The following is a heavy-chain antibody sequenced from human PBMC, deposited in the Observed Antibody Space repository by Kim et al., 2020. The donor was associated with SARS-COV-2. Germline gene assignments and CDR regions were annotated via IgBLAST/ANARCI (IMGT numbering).Heavy chain of an antibody. Sequence: GNTNYAQKLQGRVTMTTDTSTSTAYMELRSLRSDDTAVYYCARTRVAFDIWGQGTMVTVSS. V-gene: IGHV1-18*01. CDR3: ARTRVAFDI. J-gene: IGHJ3*02. CDR2: GNT.